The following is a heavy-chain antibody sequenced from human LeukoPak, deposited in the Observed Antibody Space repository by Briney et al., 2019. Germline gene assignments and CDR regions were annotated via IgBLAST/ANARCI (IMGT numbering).Heavy chain of an antibody. J-gene: IGHJ5*02. CDR1: GVSFGSYS. Sequence: PGGSLRLSCAASGVSFGSYSMNWVRQTPERGLEWLSFISTTGTFIKYADSVRGRFNVSIDKAKNSLYLHRNALRVEDTATYYCARTGGAGFDPWGQGTLVIVSS. CDR3: ARTGGAGFDP. V-gene: IGHV3-21*04. CDR2: ISTTGTFI. D-gene: IGHD2-21*01.